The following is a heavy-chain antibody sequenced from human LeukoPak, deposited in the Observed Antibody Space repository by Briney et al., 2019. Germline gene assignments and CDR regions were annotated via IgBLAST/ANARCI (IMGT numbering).Heavy chain of an antibody. V-gene: IGHV3-7*01. J-gene: IGHJ4*02. Sequence: PGGSLRLSCAASGFTFSRYWMTWVRQAPGKGLEWVANVDEDGSERFYVDSVKGRFTISRDNAKNSLYLQMNSLRVEDTALYHCVRDQGAAGDYWGQGTLVTVSS. CDR2: VDEDGSER. CDR1: GFTFSRYW. CDR3: VRDQGAAGDY. D-gene: IGHD6-13*01.